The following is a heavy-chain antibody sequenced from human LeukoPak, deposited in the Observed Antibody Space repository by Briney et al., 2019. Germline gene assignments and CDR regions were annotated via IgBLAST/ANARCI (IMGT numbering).Heavy chain of an antibody. CDR2: ISYDGSNK. D-gene: IGHD2-2*01. Sequence: GGSLRLSCAASGFTFSSYGMHWVRQAPGKGLEWVAVISYDGSNKYYADSVKGRFTISRDNSKNTLYLQMNSLRAEDTAVYYCAKDRPPGYCSSTSCRTDHYGMDVWGQGTTVTVSS. CDR3: AKDRPPGYCSSTSCRTDHYGMDV. CDR1: GFTFSSYG. J-gene: IGHJ6*02. V-gene: IGHV3-30*18.